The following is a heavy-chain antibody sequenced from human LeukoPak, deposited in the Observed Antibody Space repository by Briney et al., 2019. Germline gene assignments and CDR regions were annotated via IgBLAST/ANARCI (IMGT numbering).Heavy chain of an antibody. V-gene: IGHV4-4*07. CDR3: ARDGLYTNGYSYFDY. J-gene: IGHJ4*02. CDR2: AHSDGTT. D-gene: IGHD2-8*01. CDR1: RGSFSSYH. Sequence: SETLSLTCTVSRGSFSSYHWSWIRQFVGKGLEWIGRAHSDGTTNYNPSLKSRVTMSIDTSKNQFSLKLNSVTAADTAVYYCARDGLYTNGYSYFDYWGQGTLVTVSS.